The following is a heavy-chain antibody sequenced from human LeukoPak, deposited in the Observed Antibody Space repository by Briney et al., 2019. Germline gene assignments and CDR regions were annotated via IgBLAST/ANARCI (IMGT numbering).Heavy chain of an antibody. CDR3: ARDSAAAGYDYYGMDV. D-gene: IGHD6-13*01. J-gene: IGHJ6*02. Sequence: GGSLRLSCAASGFTFSDYYMSWIRQAPGKGLEWVSYISSSGSTIYYADSVKGRFTISRGNAQNSLYLQMNSLRAEDTAVYYCARDSAAAGYDYYGMDVWGQGTTVTVSS. CDR2: ISSSGSTI. CDR1: GFTFSDYY. V-gene: IGHV3-11*01.